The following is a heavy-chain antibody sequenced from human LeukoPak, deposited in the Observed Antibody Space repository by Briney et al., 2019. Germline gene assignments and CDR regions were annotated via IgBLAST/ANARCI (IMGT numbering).Heavy chain of an antibody. CDR1: GFTFSSYA. CDR3: ARDPGTTVTTFSFDY. CDR2: ISSNGGST. V-gene: IGHV3-64*01. D-gene: IGHD4-17*01. Sequence: QSGGSLRLSCAPSGFTFSSYAMHWGRQAPGKGLEYVSAISSNGGSTYYANSVKGRFTISRDNSKNTLYLQMGSLRAEDMAVYYCARDPGTTVTTFSFDYWGQGTLVTVSS. J-gene: IGHJ4*02.